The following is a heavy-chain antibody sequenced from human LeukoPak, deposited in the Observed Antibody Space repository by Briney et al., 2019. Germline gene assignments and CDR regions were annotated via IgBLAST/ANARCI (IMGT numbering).Heavy chain of an antibody. CDR2: ISYDGSNK. J-gene: IGHJ4*02. Sequence: GRSLRLSCAASGFTFISYAMHWVRQAPGKGLEWVAVISYDGSNKYYADSVKGRFTISRDNSKNTLYLQMNSLRAEDTAVYYCARVQDSSGWYYFDYWGQGTLVTVSS. CDR3: ARVQDSSGWYYFDY. V-gene: IGHV3-30*04. CDR1: GFTFISYA. D-gene: IGHD6-19*01.